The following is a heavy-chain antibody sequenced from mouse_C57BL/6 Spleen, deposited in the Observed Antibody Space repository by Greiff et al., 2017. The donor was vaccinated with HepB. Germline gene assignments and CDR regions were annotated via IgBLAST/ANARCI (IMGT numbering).Heavy chain of an antibody. V-gene: IGHV1-55*01. CDR1: GYTFTSYW. D-gene: IGHD1-1*01. CDR2: IYPGSGST. CDR3: ARDQIYYYGSSHYYYAMDY. Sequence: VQLQQPGAELVKPGASVKMSCKASGYTFTSYWITWVKQRPGQGLEWIGDIYPGSGSTNYNEKFKSKATLTVDTSSSTAYMQLSSLTSEDSAVYYCARDQIYYYGSSHYYYAMDYWGQGTSVTVSS. J-gene: IGHJ4*01.